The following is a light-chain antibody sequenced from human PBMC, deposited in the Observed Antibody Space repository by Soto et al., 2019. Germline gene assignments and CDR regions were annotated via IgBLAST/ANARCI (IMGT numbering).Light chain of an antibody. CDR1: QSVSSF. V-gene: IGKV3-11*01. Sequence: EIVLTQSPATLSLPPGARATLSCTASQSVSSFLGWYQQKPGQAPRLLIYDASNRAPGIPARFSGSGSGTDFTFTISSLAPADFEVYYCQQRSSWTFGQGTKVLIK. CDR3: QQRSSWT. J-gene: IGKJ1*01. CDR2: DAS.